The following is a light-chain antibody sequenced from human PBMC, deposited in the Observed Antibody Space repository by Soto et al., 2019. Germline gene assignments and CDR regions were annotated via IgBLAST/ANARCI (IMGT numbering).Light chain of an antibody. CDR2: DAS. CDR3: QQYKSYWT. V-gene: IGKV1-5*01. Sequence: EIQMTQSPSTLSASVGERVTITCRASQSISSWLAWYQQKPGKAPKLLIYDASSLESGVPSRFSDSGSGTEFTLTSSSLQPYDVATYYCQQYKSYWTFGQGTKVEIK. CDR1: QSISSW. J-gene: IGKJ1*01.